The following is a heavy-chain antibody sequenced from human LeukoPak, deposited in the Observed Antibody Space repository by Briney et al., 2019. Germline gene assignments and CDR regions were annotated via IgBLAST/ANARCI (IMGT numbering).Heavy chain of an antibody. V-gene: IGHV3-15*01. CDR2: VKSKTDAGTT. Sequence: GGSLRLSCAASGFTFSNAWKSWVRQAPRKGLEWVGRVKSKTDAGTTDYAAPGKGRFTISRDDSKNTLYLQMNSLKTEDTAVYYCTTDFLGPHDYGAFWGRGTLVTVSS. CDR1: GFTFSNAW. CDR3: TTDFLGPHDYGAF. D-gene: IGHD4-17*01. J-gene: IGHJ2*01.